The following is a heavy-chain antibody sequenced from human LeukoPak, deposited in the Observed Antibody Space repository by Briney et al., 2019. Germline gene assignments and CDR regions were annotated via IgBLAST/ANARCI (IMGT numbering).Heavy chain of an antibody. CDR3: ARGRGSSWTFDY. CDR2: INAGNGNT. J-gene: IGHJ4*02. V-gene: IGHV1-3*01. CDR1: GYTFTSYA. D-gene: IGHD6-13*01. Sequence: ASVKVSCKASGYTFTSYAMHWVRQAPGQRLEWMGWINAGNGNTKYSQKFQGRVTITRDTSASTASMELSSLRSEDTAVYYCARGRGSSWTFDYWGQGTLVTVSS.